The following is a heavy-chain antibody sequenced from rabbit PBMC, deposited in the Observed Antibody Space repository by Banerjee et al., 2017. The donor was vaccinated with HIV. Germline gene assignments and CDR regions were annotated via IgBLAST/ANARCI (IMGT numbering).Heavy chain of an antibody. Sequence: QEQLVESGGGLVQPEGSLTLTCKASGSDFSSNAMCWVRQAPGKGLELIACIYSSNGDKWYASLVNGRFTISRSTSLNTVDLKMTSLTVADTATYFCARDRDGDAGYGSLALWGQGTLVTVS. D-gene: IGHD7-1*01. V-gene: IGHV1S47*01. CDR3: ARDRDGDAGYGSLAL. CDR2: IYSSNGDK. J-gene: IGHJ4*01. CDR1: GSDFSSNA.